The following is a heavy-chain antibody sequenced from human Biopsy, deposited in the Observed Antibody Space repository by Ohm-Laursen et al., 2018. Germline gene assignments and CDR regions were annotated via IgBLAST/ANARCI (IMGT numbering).Heavy chain of an antibody. D-gene: IGHD3-10*01. CDR3: ARAGDFGSRGAGDY. CDR2: ISNTGDGT. V-gene: IGHV3-64*01. J-gene: IGHJ4*02. Sequence: SLRLSCAASGFLFSRHAMHWVRQAPGKGLEYVSAISNTGDGTYYANSAKGRFTVSRDNSGNRLYLQMDSLRIEDTAIYFCARAGDFGSRGAGDYWGRGTLVTVSS. CDR1: GFLFSRHA.